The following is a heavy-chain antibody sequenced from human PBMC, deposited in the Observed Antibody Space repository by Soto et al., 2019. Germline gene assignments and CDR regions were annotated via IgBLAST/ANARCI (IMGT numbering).Heavy chain of an antibody. CDR1: GGSISSYY. CDR3: AATGATMGRGSIDY. CDR2: IYYSGST. D-gene: IGHD3-10*01. Sequence: PSETLSLTCTVSGGSISSYYWSWIRQPPGKGLEWIGYIYYSGSTNYNPSLKSRVTISVDTSKNQFSLKLSSVTAADTAVYYCAATGATMGRGSIDYWGQGTLVTVSS. V-gene: IGHV4-59*01. J-gene: IGHJ4*02.